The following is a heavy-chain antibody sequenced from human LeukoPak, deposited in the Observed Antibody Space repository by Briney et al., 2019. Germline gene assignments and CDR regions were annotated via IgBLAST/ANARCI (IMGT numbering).Heavy chain of an antibody. CDR3: AKDDRGNEAPFDY. V-gene: IGHV3-30*18. CDR1: GFTFSNYD. J-gene: IGHJ4*02. CDR2: ISYDGTNK. Sequence: GRSLRLSCAASGFTFSNYDMHWVRQAPGKGLEWVAVISYDGTNKYYADSVKGRSTISRDNSKNTLHLQMNSLRAEDTAVYYCAKDDRGNEAPFDYWGQGTLVTVSS.